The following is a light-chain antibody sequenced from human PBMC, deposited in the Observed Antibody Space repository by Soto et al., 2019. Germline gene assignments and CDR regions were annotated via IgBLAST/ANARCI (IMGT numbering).Light chain of an antibody. V-gene: IGKV1-5*03. J-gene: IGKJ1*01. CDR1: QSISTW. CDR3: QQYSSYSPWL. CDR2: KAS. Sequence: DIQVAQSPSTLSASVGDRVTITCRASQSISTWLAWYQHKPGTAPKLLIYKASTLDRGVSSRFSGSGSETEFTLTISSLQPEDSATYYFQQYSSYSPWLFGQGTKVEI.